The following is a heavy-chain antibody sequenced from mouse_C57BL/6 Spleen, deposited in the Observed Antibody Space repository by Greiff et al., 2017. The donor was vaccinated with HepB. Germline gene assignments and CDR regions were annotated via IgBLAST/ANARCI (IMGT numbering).Heavy chain of an antibody. V-gene: IGHV5-17*01. D-gene: IGHD2-4*01. CDR1: GFTFSDYG. CDR2: ISSGSSTI. J-gene: IGHJ2*01. Sequence: EVKVVESGGGLVKPGGSLKLSCAASGFTFSDYGMHWVRQAPEKGLEWVAYISSGSSTIYYADTVKGRFTISRDNAKNTLFLQMTSLRSEDTAMYYCARRRSMITGGYYFDYWGQGTTLTVSS. CDR3: ARRRSMITGGYYFDY.